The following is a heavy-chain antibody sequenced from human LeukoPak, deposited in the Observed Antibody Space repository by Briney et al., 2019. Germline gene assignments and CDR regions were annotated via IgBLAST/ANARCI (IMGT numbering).Heavy chain of an antibody. D-gene: IGHD2-15*01. Sequence: AGGSLRLSCAASGFTFSSYSMNWVRQAPGRGLEWVSSISGSSSNIYYADSVKGRFTISRDNAKNSLYLQMNSLRAEDTAVYYCARDIGYCSGGSCYSLALDYWGQGTLVTVSS. J-gene: IGHJ4*02. CDR1: GFTFSSYS. CDR2: ISGSSSNI. CDR3: ARDIGYCSGGSCYSLALDY. V-gene: IGHV3-21*01.